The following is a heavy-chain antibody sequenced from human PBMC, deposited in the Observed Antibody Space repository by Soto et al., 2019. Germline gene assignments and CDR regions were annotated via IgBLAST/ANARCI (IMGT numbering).Heavy chain of an antibody. V-gene: IGHV4-59*01. J-gene: IGHJ2*01. CDR1: GGSISSYY. CDR3: ARGAVGATRWGYFDL. D-gene: IGHD1-26*01. Sequence: QVQLQESGPGLVKPSETLSLTCTVSGGSISSYYWSWIRQPPGKGLEWIGYIDYSGSTNYNPALRSRVTISVDTSKNQFSLKLSSVTAADTAVYYCARGAVGATRWGYFDLWGRGTLVTVSS. CDR2: IDYSGST.